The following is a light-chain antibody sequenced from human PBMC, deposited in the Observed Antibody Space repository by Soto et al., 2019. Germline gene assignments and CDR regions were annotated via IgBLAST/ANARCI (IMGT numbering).Light chain of an antibody. CDR1: SSDVGSYTL. Sequence: QSVLTQPASVSGSPGQSITISCTGTSSDVGSYTLVSWYLHHPGKAPKLIIYEGSERPSGVSNRFSGSKSGNTASLTISGLQAEDEADYYCCSYSGGRTHVIFGAGTKLTVL. CDR3: CSYSGGRTHVI. V-gene: IGLV2-23*01. CDR2: EGS. J-gene: IGLJ2*01.